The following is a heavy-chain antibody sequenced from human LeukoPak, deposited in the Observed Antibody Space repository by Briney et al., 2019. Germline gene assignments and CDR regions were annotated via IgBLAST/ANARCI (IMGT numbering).Heavy chain of an antibody. Sequence: SETLSLTCTASGGSISSYYWSWIRQPPGKGLEWIGYIYYSGSTNYNPSLKSRVTISVDTSKNQFSLKLSSVTAADTAVYYCARAPREKWLLCDYWGQGTLVTVSS. D-gene: IGHD3-3*01. CDR2: IYYSGST. V-gene: IGHV4-59*01. CDR1: GGSISSYY. CDR3: ARAPREKWLLCDY. J-gene: IGHJ4*02.